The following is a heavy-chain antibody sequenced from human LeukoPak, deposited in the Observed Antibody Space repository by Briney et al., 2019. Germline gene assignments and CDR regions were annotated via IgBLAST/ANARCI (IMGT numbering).Heavy chain of an antibody. CDR3: AKDCPYSSSWYGAGDY. V-gene: IGHV3-23*01. Sequence: AGGSLRLSCAASGFTFSSYWMHWVRQAPGKGLEWVSSISGNGGSTYYADSVKGRFTISRDNSKNTLYLQMNSLRAEDTAVYYCAKDCPYSSSWYGAGDYWGQGTLVTVSS. CDR1: GFTFSSYW. CDR2: ISGNGGST. J-gene: IGHJ4*02. D-gene: IGHD6-13*01.